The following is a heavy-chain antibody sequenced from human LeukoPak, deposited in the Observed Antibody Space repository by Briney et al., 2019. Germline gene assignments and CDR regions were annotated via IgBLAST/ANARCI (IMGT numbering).Heavy chain of an antibody. CDR2: INPSGGST. J-gene: IGHJ4*02. Sequence: GASVKVSCKASGYTFTSYYMHWVRQAPGQGLEWMGIINPSGGSTSYAQKFQGRVTMTRDTSTSTVYMRLSSLRSEDTAVYYCARDNAYCGGDCSLDYWGQGTLVTVSS. CDR3: ARDNAYCGGDCSLDY. D-gene: IGHD2-21*02. V-gene: IGHV1-46*01. CDR1: GYTFTSYY.